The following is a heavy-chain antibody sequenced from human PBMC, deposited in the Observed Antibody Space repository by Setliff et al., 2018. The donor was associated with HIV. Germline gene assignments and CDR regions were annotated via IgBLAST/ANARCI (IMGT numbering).Heavy chain of an antibody. J-gene: IGHJ4*02. D-gene: IGHD1-26*01. CDR1: GYTLTELS. CDR2: FGPEDGES. V-gene: IGHV1-24*01. CDR3: ATDHGAAGAFDY. Sequence: ASVKVSCKISGYTLTELSRHWVRQAPGKGLEWMGRFGPEDGESIYAQKFQGRVTMTDDTSADTAYMELRSLTSEDTAVYYCATDHGAAGAFDYWGQGTLVTVSS.